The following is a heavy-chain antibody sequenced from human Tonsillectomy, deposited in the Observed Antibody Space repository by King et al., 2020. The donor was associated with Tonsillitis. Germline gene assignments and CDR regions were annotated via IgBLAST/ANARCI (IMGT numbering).Heavy chain of an antibody. CDR1: GFTFSSYG. CDR3: AKGPAGYYSDYYSGMDV. D-gene: IGHD3-9*01. CDR2: ISYDGSNK. Sequence: VQLVESGGGVVQPGRSLRLSCAASGFTFSSYGMHWVRQAPGKGLERVAVISYDGSNKYYADSVKGRFTISRDNSKNTLHLQMNSLRAEDTAVYYCAKGPAGYYSDYYSGMDVWGQGTTVTVSS. V-gene: IGHV3-30*18. J-gene: IGHJ6*02.